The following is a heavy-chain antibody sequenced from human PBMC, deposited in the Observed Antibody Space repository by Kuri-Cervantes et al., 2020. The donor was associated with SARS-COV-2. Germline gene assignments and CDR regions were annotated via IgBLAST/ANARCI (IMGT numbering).Heavy chain of an antibody. J-gene: IGHJ6*02. Sequence: ASAKVSCKASGYSFTSFGITWVRQAPGQGLEWMGWISAFNGNTNYAQKFRDRVALTTDTSTSIAYMELRTLRSDDTAVYYCARLDAVVYFGMDVWGQGTTVTVSS. CDR2: ISAFNGNT. CDR1: GYSFTSFG. V-gene: IGHV1-18*01. CDR3: ARLDAVVYFGMDV. D-gene: IGHD5-18*01.